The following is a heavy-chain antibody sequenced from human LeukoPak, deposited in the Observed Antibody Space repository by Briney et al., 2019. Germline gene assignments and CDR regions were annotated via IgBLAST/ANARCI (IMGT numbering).Heavy chain of an antibody. V-gene: IGHV3-30*02. Sequence: PGGSLRLSCAASGFTFSTYGMHWLRQAPGKGPESVALIRHDGRETYHAESVKGRFTISRDDSKNTFYLQMNSLRAEDTAVYYCAKANRDHLSHYYGVDVWGQGTTVVVSS. CDR2: IRHDGRET. J-gene: IGHJ6*02. CDR3: AKANRDHLSHYYGVDV. CDR1: GFTFSTYG. D-gene: IGHD3-10*01.